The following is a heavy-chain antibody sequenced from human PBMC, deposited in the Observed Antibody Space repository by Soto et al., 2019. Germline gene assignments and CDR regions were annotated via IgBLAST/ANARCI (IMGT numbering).Heavy chain of an antibody. J-gene: IGHJ4*02. V-gene: IGHV1-69*06. D-gene: IGHD6-13*01. Sequence: QVQLEQSGSEVQKSGSSVKVSCKASGYSFSSHAITWVRQAPGQGLEWMGGIIPVFGTPTYAQKFQGRLTISADKSTNTLSLELRSLRSEDTAVYYCARGGALSTSWYWGDGLDSWGQGTQVTVSS. CDR1: GYSFSSHA. CDR2: IIPVFGTP. CDR3: ARGGALSTSWYWGDGLDS.